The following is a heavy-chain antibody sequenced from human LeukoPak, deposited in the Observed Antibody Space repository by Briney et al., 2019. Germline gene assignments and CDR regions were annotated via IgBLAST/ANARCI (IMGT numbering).Heavy chain of an antibody. Sequence: GASVKVSCKASGYTFTGYYMHWVRQAPGQGLEGMGWINPNSGGTNYAQKFQGRVTIIRDTHISPAYMELRRLRSDDTAVYYSARPYCSGGSCYPTVDWFTPWGQGTLVTVSS. CDR1: GYTFTGYY. V-gene: IGHV1-2*02. D-gene: IGHD2-15*01. CDR2: INPNSGGT. J-gene: IGHJ5*02. CDR3: ARPYCSGGSCYPTVDWFTP.